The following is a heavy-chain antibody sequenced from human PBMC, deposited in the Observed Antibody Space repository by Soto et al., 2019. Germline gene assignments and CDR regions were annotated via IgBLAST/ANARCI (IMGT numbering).Heavy chain of an antibody. D-gene: IGHD4-17*01. CDR3: ARIYGDYVSYYYYYMDV. J-gene: IGHJ6*03. Sequence: GGSLRLSCAASGFTFSSYSMNWVRQAPGKGLEWVSSISSSSSYIYYADSVKGRFTISRDNAKNSLYLQMNSLRAEDTAVYYCARIYGDYVSYYYYYMDVWGKGTTVTVSS. V-gene: IGHV3-21*01. CDR2: ISSSSSYI. CDR1: GFTFSSYS.